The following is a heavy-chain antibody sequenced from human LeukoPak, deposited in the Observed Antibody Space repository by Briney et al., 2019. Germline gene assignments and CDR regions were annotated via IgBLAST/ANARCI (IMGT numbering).Heavy chain of an antibody. CDR1: GFTFSSYA. D-gene: IGHD2-2*01. Sequence: PGGSLRLSCAASGFTFSSYAMSWVRQAPGKGLEWVSAISGSGGSTYYADSVKGRFTISRDNSKNTLYLQMNSLRAEDTAVYYCVVVPAADPYYYYYGMDVWGQGTTVTVSS. CDR3: VVVPAADPYYYYYGMDV. CDR2: ISGSGGST. V-gene: IGHV3-23*01. J-gene: IGHJ6*02.